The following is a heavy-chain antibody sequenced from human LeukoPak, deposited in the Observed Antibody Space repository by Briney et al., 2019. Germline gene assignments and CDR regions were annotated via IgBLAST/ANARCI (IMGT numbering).Heavy chain of an antibody. D-gene: IGHD6-6*01. CDR3: ARHSSLSPLIDY. J-gene: IGHJ4*02. Sequence: PSETLSLTCTVSGVSISNYYWSWIRQPPGRGLEWIGYIYYSGSANSNPSLTSRVTISVDTSKNQFSLNPSSVTAADTAVYYCARHSSLSPLIDYWGQGTLVTVSS. CDR1: GVSISNYY. V-gene: IGHV4-59*08. CDR2: IYYSGSA.